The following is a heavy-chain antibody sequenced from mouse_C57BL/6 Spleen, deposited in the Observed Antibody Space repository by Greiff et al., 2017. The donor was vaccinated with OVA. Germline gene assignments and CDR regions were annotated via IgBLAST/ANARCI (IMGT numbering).Heavy chain of an antibody. D-gene: IGHD1-1*01. V-gene: IGHV1-80*01. CDR1: GYAFSSYW. CDR3: ARYYYGSSYEWYFDV. CDR2: IYPGDGDT. Sequence: QVQLKQSGAELVKPGASVKISCKASGYAFSSYWMNWVKQRPGKGLEWIGQIYPGDGDTNYNGKFKGKATLTADKSSSTAYMQLSSLTSEDSAVYFCARYYYGSSYEWYFDVWGTGTTVTVSS. J-gene: IGHJ1*03.